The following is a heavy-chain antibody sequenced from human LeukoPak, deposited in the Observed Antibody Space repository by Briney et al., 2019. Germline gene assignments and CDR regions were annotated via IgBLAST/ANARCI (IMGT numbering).Heavy chain of an antibody. D-gene: IGHD6-13*01. Sequence: GASVKVSCKASGYTFTSYDINWVRQATGQGLEWMGWMNPNSGNTGYAQKFQGRVTMTRNTSISTAYMELSSLRSEDTAVYYCARGFSNWDLPGTRIAAAPDYWGQGTLVTVSS. V-gene: IGHV1-8*01. J-gene: IGHJ4*02. CDR2: MNPNSGNT. CDR3: ARGFSNWDLPGTRIAAAPDY. CDR1: GYTFTSYD.